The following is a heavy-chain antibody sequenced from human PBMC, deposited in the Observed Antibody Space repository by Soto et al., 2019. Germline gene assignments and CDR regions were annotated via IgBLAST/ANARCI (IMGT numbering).Heavy chain of an antibody. D-gene: IGHD5-12*01. CDR1: GGSFSGYY. CDR3: ASARGYSGYGSFDY. CDR2: INHSGST. V-gene: IGHV4-34*01. J-gene: IGHJ4*02. Sequence: SETLSLTCAVYGGSFSGYYWSWIRQPPGKGLEWIGEINHSGSTNYNPSLKSRVTISVDTSKNQFSLKLSSVTAADTAVYYCASARGYSGYGSFDYWGQGTLVTVS.